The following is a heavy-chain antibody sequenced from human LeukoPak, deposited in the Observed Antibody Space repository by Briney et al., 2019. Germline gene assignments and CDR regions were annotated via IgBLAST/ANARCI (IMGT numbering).Heavy chain of an antibody. Sequence: SETLSLTCTVSGGSNSSSSYYWGWIRQPPGKGLEWIGSIYYSGSTYYNPSLKSRVTISVDTSKNQFSLKLSSVTAADTAVYYCARLDILTGYYILWGQGTLVTVSS. CDR3: ARLDILTGYYIL. CDR2: IYYSGST. CDR1: GGSNSSSSYY. D-gene: IGHD3-9*01. V-gene: IGHV4-39*01. J-gene: IGHJ4*02.